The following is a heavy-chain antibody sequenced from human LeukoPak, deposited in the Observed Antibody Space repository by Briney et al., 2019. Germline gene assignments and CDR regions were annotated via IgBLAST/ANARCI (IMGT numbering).Heavy chain of an antibody. D-gene: IGHD3-10*01. CDR2: IIPIFGTA. CDR1: GGTFSSYA. CDR3: AREGEVRGIIITGDY. J-gene: IGHJ4*02. Sequence: SVKVSCKASGGTFSSYAISWVRQAPGQGLEWMGGIIPIFGTANYAQKFQGRVTITTDESTSTAYMELSSLRSDDTAVYYCAREGEVRGIIITGDYWGQGTLVTVSS. V-gene: IGHV1-69*05.